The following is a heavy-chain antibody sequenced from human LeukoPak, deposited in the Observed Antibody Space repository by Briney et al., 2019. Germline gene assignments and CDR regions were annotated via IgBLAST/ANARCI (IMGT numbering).Heavy chain of an antibody. Sequence: SETLSLTCTVSGYSISSGYYWGWIRQPPGKGLEWIGSIYHSGSTYYNPSLKSRVTISVDTSKNQFSLKLSSVTAADTAVYYCAREGYGGNPAPFDYWGQGTLVIVSS. CDR3: AREGYGGNPAPFDY. V-gene: IGHV4-38-2*02. J-gene: IGHJ4*02. CDR2: IYHSGST. CDR1: GYSISSGYY. D-gene: IGHD4-23*01.